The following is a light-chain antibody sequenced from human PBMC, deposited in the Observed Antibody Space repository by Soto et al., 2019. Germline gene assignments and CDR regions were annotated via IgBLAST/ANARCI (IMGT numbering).Light chain of an antibody. J-gene: IGLJ1*01. V-gene: IGLV2-14*01. CDR1: TDDVGSTDS. Sequence: QSALTQPASVSGSPGQSITITCSGTTDDVGSTDSVSWYQHHPGEAPRLVIYEVKNRPSGFPGRFSGSKSVNTASLSISGPQPEDEADYYCRTYTTTGSSIFGSGTKVTVL. CDR2: EVK. CDR3: RTYTTTGSSI.